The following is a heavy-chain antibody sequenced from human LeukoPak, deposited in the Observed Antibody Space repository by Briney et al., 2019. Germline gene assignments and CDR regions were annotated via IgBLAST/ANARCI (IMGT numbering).Heavy chain of an antibody. V-gene: IGHV1-2*02. D-gene: IGHD2-8*01. CDR1: GYTFSGYY. CDR2: INPNSGGT. Sequence: ASVKVSCKASGYTFSGYYMHWVRQAPGQGLEWMGWINPNSGGTYYAQKFQGRVTMTSHTSISTAYMELSRLRSDNTAVYYCAGSLGYCTSNVCYLKYWGQGTLVTVSS. J-gene: IGHJ4*02. CDR3: AGSLGYCTSNVCYLKY.